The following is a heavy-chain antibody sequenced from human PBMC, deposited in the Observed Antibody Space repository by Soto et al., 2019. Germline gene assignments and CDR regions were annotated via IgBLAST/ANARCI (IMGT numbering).Heavy chain of an antibody. J-gene: IGHJ6*02. V-gene: IGHV2-5*02. CDR2: IYWDDDK. CDR1: GFSLSSIGEG. D-gene: IGHD2-21*02. CDR3: VQSRCGGDCLQSYSSHSYYGLDV. Sequence: QITLKESGPTLVKPTQTLTLTCTFPGFSLSSIGEGVGWIRQPPGKALEWLALIYWDDDKRYSPSLKSRLTITKDTSKHQVVLTMTNMDPVDTATYYCVQSRCGGDCLQSYSSHSYYGLDVWGQGTTVTVSS.